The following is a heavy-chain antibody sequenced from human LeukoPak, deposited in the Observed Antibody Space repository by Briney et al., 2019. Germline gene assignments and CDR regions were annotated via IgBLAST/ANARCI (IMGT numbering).Heavy chain of an antibody. J-gene: IGHJ3*02. CDR1: GFTFSSNY. D-gene: IGHD4-11*01. V-gene: IGHV3-53*01. Sequence: GGSLRLSCAASGFTFSSNYTSWVRQAPGKGLEWVSVINSGGSTYYADSVKGRFTISRDNSKNTLYLQMNSLRAEDTAVYYCAREDLQDAFDIWGQGTMVTVSS. CDR3: AREDLQDAFDI. CDR2: INSGGST.